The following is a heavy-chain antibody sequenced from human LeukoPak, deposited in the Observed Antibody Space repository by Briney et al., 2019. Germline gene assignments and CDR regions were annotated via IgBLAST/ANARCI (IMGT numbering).Heavy chain of an antibody. J-gene: IGHJ3*02. V-gene: IGHV3-48*01. Sequence: GGSLRLSCAASGFTFSSYSMNWVRQAPGKGLEWVSYISSSSSTIYYADSVKGRFTISRDNAKNSLYLQMNSLRAEDTAVYYCARPQLANAFDIWGQGTTVTVSS. CDR1: GFTFSSYS. CDR3: ARPQLANAFDI. D-gene: IGHD6-6*01. CDR2: ISSSSSTI.